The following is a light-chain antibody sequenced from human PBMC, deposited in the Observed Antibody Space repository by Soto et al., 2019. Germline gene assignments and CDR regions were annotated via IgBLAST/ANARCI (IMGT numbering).Light chain of an antibody. CDR1: SSDVGGYNY. J-gene: IGLJ1*01. Sequence: QSVLTQPASVSWSPGHSITISCTGTSSDVGGYNYVSWYQQHPGKAPKLMIYDVSNRPSGVSNRFSGSKSGNTASLTIFGLQAEDEAVYYCGSYTSSSTLLFGTGTKVTVL. V-gene: IGLV2-14*01. CDR2: DVS. CDR3: GSYTSSSTLL.